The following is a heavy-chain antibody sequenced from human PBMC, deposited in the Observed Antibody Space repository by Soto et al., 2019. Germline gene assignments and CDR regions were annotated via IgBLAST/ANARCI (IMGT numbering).Heavy chain of an antibody. CDR2: VSGYNYNA. CDR1: GYSFRSYG. D-gene: IGHD2-8*01. Sequence: ASVKVSCKASGYSFRSYGINWVRQAPGQGLEWIGWVSGYNYNAQYAQKLQGRITVTTDTSTNTDYMELRSLRSDDTAVYYCGRSSSMLGAGWSDSWGRGTLVTVSS. CDR3: GRSSSMLGAGWSDS. V-gene: IGHV1-18*01. J-gene: IGHJ5*01.